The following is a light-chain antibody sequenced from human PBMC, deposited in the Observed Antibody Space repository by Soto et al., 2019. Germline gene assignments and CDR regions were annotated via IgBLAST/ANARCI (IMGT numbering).Light chain of an antibody. J-gene: IGLJ2*01. Sequence: QSVLTQPASVSGSPGQSITISCTGTSSDVGSYDSVSWYQQHPGKAPKLMIYDVSNRPSGVSNRFSGSKSGNTASLTISGLQAEDEADYYCSSYTTSGTLFGGGTKVTVL. CDR2: DVS. V-gene: IGLV2-14*01. CDR1: SSDVGSYDS. CDR3: SSYTTSGTL.